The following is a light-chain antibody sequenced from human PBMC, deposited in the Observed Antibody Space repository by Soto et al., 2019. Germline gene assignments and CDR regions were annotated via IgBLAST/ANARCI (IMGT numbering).Light chain of an antibody. CDR1: SSDVGSYNR. J-gene: IGLJ2*01. Sequence: QSALTQPPSVSGSPGQSVTISCTGTSSDVGSYNRVSWYQQPPGTAPKLMIYEVSNRPSGVPDRFSGSKSGNTASLTISGLQAEDEADYYCSLYTSSSTRRVFGGGTQLTV. V-gene: IGLV2-18*01. CDR2: EVS. CDR3: SLYTSSSTRRV.